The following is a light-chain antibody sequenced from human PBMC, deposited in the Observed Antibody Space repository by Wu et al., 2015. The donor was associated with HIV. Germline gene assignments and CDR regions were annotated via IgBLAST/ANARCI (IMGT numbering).Light chain of an antibody. CDR2: AAS. CDR1: QSIGTA. J-gene: IGKJ2*01. V-gene: IGKV1-9*01. Sequence: DIQLTQSPSFLSASIGARATITCRASQSIGTALAWYQQKPGTAPQLLIYAASSVQSGVPSTFSGSGSGTEFTLMISNLQPEDVATYYCQLFFKFPHTFGPGTRWRS. CDR3: QLFFKFPHT.